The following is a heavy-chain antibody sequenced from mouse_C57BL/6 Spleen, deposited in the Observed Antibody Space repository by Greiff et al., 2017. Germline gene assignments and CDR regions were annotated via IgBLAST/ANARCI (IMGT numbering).Heavy chain of an antibody. J-gene: IGHJ4*01. V-gene: IGHV1-20*01. Sequence: VQLQQSGPELEKPGDSVKISCTASGYSFTGYFMNWVMQSHGKSLEWIGRINPYNGDTFYNQKFKGKATLTVDKSSSTAHMELRSLTSEDSAVYYCARDDGNAMDYWGQGTSVTVSS. CDR2: INPYNGDT. CDR1: GYSFTGYF. D-gene: IGHD2-3*01. CDR3: ARDDGNAMDY.